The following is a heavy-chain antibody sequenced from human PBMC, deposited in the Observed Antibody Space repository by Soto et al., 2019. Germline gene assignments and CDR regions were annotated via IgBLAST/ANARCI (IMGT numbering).Heavy chain of an antibody. CDR2: ITPMFGPP. D-gene: IGHD3-22*01. Sequence: GASVTVSRKASGGTFSRYTITCVRQPPGQELEWMRGITPMFGPPNYVQRFQGRVRITADESTSTAYMELSSLRSEDTAMYYCARDGTLYDSSAYYYLYWGQGTLVTVSS. CDR1: GGTFSRYT. CDR3: ARDGTLYDSSAYYYLY. V-gene: IGHV1-69*13. J-gene: IGHJ4*02.